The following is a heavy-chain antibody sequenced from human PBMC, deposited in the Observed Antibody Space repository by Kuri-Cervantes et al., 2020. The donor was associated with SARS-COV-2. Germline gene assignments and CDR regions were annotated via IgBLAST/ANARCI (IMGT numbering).Heavy chain of an antibody. D-gene: IGHD6-13*01. Sequence: ASVKVSCKASGYTFTSYDINWVRQATGQGLEWMGWMNPNSGNTGYAQKFQGRVTITRNTSISTAYMELSSLRSEDTAVYYCARGWQQQLVGDAFDIWGQGTMVTDSS. CDR3: ARGWQQQLVGDAFDI. CDR1: GYTFTSYD. J-gene: IGHJ3*02. V-gene: IGHV1-8*03. CDR2: MNPNSGNT.